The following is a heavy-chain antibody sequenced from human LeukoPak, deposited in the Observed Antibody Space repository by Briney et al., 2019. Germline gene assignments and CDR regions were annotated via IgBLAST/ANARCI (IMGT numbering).Heavy chain of an antibody. CDR3: ARSSRGSGPDY. CDR1: GGSISSYY. V-gene: IGHV4-59*01. J-gene: IGHJ4*02. CDR2: IYYSGST. Sequence: PSETLSLTCTVSGGSISSYYWSWIRQPPGKGLEWIGYIYYSGSTNYNPSLKSRVTISVDTSKNQFSLKLSSVTAADTAVYYCARSSRGSGPDYWGQGTLVTVSS. D-gene: IGHD3-3*01.